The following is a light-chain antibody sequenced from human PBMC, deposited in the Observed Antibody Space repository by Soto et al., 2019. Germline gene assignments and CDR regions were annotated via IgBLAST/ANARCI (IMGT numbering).Light chain of an antibody. CDR2: DAS. CDR3: DQRRNSIT. J-gene: IGKJ5*01. V-gene: IGKV3-11*01. CDR1: QCIVRC. Sequence: EIALTQSPVTLSLSLGDSLILSCKASQCIVRCLGWLQSKPGQAPRLLICDASKRATGIHGRVSVRGPGSDLTLTISSLEAEDFAVYYCDQRRNSITFGQGTRVEIK.